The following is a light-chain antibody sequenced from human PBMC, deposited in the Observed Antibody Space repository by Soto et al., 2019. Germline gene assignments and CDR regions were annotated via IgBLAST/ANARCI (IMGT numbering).Light chain of an antibody. CDR3: QQLNTYPVT. V-gene: IGKV1-9*01. Sequence: IQLTQSPSSLCASVLDSVTSTCRASQGISRYLSWYQQKPGRAPKLLISAASTLQSGVPARFSGSGSGTDFTLSITSLQPEDFATYYCQQLNTYPVTFGGGTKVDIK. CDR2: AAS. J-gene: IGKJ4*01. CDR1: QGISRY.